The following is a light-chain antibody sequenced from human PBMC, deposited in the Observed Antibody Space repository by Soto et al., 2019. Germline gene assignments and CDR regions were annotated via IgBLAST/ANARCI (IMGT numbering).Light chain of an antibody. CDR3: QHYNSYSEA. CDR2: GAS. CDR1: QSVSSY. V-gene: IGKV3-20*01. Sequence: EIVLTKSPGTLSLSPGERATLSCRASQSVSSYLAWYQQKPGQAPRIIIFGASGRATGIPDRFSGSGSGTDFTLTISSLQPDDFATYYCQHYNSYSEAFGQGTKVDIK. J-gene: IGKJ1*01.